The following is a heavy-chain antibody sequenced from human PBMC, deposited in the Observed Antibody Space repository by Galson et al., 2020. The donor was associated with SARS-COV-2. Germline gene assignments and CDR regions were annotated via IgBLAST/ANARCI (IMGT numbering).Heavy chain of an antibody. D-gene: IGHD2-15*01. Sequence: GESLKISCAASGFTFSSYAMHWVRQAPGKGLEWVAVISYDGSNKYYADSVKGRFTISRDNSKNTLYLQMNSLRAEDTAVYYCARDLLSYYYCMDVWGKGTTVTISS. CDR1: GFTFSSYA. CDR2: ISYDGSNK. J-gene: IGHJ6*03. V-gene: IGHV3-30*04. CDR3: ARDLLSYYYCMDV.